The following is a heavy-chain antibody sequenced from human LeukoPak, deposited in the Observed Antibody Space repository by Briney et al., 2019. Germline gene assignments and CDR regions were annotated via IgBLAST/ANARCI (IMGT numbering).Heavy chain of an antibody. J-gene: IGHJ6*02. CDR2: MNYNSGNT. V-gene: IGHV1-8*01. Sequence: ASVNVSRKSSVYTFTRYDINWVRQATGQGLEWMGWMNYNSGNTGYAQKVQGRVTMNRNTSISTAYMELSSLRSEDTAVYYCARGNIVVAGYYYYGMDVWGQGTTVTVSS. D-gene: IGHD2-2*01. CDR3: ARGNIVVAGYYYYGMDV. CDR1: VYTFTRYD.